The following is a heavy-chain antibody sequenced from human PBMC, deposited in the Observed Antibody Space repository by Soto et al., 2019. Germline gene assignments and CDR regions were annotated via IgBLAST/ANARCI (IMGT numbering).Heavy chain of an antibody. CDR3: ARDLADTTRFLEPNYGAFDI. J-gene: IGHJ3*02. CDR2: IWYDGSNK. V-gene: IGHV3-33*01. CDR1: GFTFSSYG. Sequence: QVQLVESGGGVVQPGRSLRLSCAASGFTFSSYGMHWVRQAPGKGLEWVAVIWYDGSNKYYADSVKGRFTISRDNSKNTXYXXMNSLRAEDTAVYYCARDLADTTRFLEPNYGAFDIWGQGTMVTVSS. D-gene: IGHD3-3*01.